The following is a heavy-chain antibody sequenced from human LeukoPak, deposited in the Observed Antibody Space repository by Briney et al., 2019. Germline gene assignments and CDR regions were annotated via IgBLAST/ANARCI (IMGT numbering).Heavy chain of an antibody. J-gene: IGHJ4*02. D-gene: IGHD2-15*01. CDR1: GYSFTSYW. CDR3: ATQGYCSGGSCGRDY. Sequence: GESMKISCKGSGYSFTSYWIGWVRQMPGKGLEWMGIIYPGDSDTRYSPSFQGQVTISADKSNSTAYLQWSSLKASDTAMYYCATQGYCSGGSCGRDYWGQGTLVTVSS. CDR2: IYPGDSDT. V-gene: IGHV5-51*01.